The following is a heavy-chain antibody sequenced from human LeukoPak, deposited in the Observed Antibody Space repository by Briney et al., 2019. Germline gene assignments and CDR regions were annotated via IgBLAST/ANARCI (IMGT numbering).Heavy chain of an antibody. CDR3: GRKFVGGFLDIEN. CDR2: VHYSGNT. CDR1: GGPLRSSTYY. D-gene: IGHD3/OR15-3a*01. V-gene: IGHV4-39*01. J-gene: IGHJ4*02. Sequence: PSETLSLTCTVSGGPLRSSTYYWGWIRQPPGKGLEWIGAVHYSGNTDYNPSLKSRVTMTVDTSKNLFSLNLNSVAPADTAGYYGGRKFVGGFLDIENWGRGTLVTVSS.